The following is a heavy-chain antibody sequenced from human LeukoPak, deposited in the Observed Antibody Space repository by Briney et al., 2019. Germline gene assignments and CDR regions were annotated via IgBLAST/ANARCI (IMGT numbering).Heavy chain of an antibody. D-gene: IGHD3-10*01. J-gene: IGHJ5*02. Sequence: SETLSLTCTVSGGSISSYYWSWIRQPPGEGLEWIGYIFFTGNTNYNPSLNSRVTISVDTSNNQFSLKLSSVTAADTAVYYCARHGGSGLDWFDPWGQGTLVTVSS. CDR3: ARHGGSGLDWFDP. V-gene: IGHV4-59*08. CDR1: GGSISSYY. CDR2: IFFTGNT.